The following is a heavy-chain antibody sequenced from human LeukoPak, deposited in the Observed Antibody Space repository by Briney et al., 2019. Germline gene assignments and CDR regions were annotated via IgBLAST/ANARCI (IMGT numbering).Heavy chain of an antibody. D-gene: IGHD3-10*01. CDR3: ARDQNYGRPSDAFGI. J-gene: IGHJ3*02. V-gene: IGHV1-46*01. CDR1: GYIFTAYY. Sequence: ASVKVSCKASGYIFTAYYIHWVRQAPGQGLEWMGIISPSGGTTKYAQKFQGRVTMTRDTSTATVYMELSSLKSEDTAVYYCARDQNYGRPSDAFGIWGQGTMVTVSS. CDR2: ISPSGGTT.